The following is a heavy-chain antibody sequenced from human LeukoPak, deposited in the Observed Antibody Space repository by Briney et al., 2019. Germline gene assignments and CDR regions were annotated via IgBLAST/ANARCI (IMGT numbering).Heavy chain of an antibody. CDR1: GGSISSGTYY. J-gene: IGHJ4*02. CDR3: ARQLAYCGGDCFFY. D-gene: IGHD2-21*01. CDR2: GNSRGNT. Sequence: SETLSLTCTVSGGSISSGTYYWGWLRQPPGKGLEWIGSGNSRGNTYYNPSLKSRVTISVDKSKNQFSLKLSSVTAADTAVYYCARQLAYCGGDCFFYWGQGTLVTVSS. V-gene: IGHV4-39*07.